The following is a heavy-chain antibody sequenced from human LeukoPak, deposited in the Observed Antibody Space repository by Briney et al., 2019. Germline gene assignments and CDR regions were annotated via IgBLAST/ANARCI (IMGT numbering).Heavy chain of an antibody. CDR2: IKQDGSEK. V-gene: IGHV3-7*03. Sequence: AGGSLRLSCAASGFTFSSYWMSWVRQAPGKGLEWVANIKQDGSEKYYVDSVNDRFTISRDNAKNSLYLQMNSLRIEDTAFYYCAKGIYHSGNWYVDFWGQGTLVTVSS. CDR3: AKGIYHSGNWYVDF. D-gene: IGHD2-21*01. J-gene: IGHJ4*02. CDR1: GFTFSSYW.